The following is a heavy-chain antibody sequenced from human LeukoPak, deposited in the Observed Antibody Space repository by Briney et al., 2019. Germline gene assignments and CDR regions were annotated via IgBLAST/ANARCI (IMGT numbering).Heavy chain of an antibody. CDR2: IYYSGST. J-gene: IGHJ4*02. CDR3: ARGQRRLQDY. V-gene: IGHV4-61*01. CDR1: GGSVSSDSYF. Sequence: SQTLSLTCTVSGGSVSSDSYFWTWIRQPPGKGLEWIGYIYYSGSTNYNPSLKSRVTISLDTSKSQISLKLSSVTAADTAVYYCARGQRRLQDYWGQGTLVTVSS.